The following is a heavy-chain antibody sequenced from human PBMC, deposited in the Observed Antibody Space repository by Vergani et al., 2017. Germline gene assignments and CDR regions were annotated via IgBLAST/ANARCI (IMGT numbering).Heavy chain of an antibody. CDR1: AFTFSSYA. CDR3: AKDGRENSDYGYFDY. J-gene: IGHJ4*02. D-gene: IGHD4-17*01. CDR2: ISSDGSNK. V-gene: IGHV3-30-3*01. Sequence: QVQLVESGGGVVQPGRSLRLSCAASAFTFSSYAMHWVRQAPGKGLEWVAVISSDGSNKYYADSVKGQFTISRDNSKNTLYLQMNSLRAEDTAVYYCAKDGRENSDYGYFDYWGQGTLVTVSS.